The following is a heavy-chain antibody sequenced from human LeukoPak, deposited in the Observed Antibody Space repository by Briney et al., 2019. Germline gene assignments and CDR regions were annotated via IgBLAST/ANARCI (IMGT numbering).Heavy chain of an antibody. CDR1: GGSFSGYY. J-gene: IGHJ4*02. CDR2: INHSGST. Sequence: SETLSLTCAVYGGSFSGYYWSWIRQPPGKGLEWIGEINHSGSTNYNPSLKSRVTIPVDTSKNQFSLKLSSVTAADTAVYYCARGAQLVQRFDYWGQGTLVTVSS. V-gene: IGHV4-34*01. D-gene: IGHD6-6*01. CDR3: ARGAQLVQRFDY.